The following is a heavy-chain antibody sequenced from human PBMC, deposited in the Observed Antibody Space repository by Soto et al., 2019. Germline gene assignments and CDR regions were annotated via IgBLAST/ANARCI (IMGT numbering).Heavy chain of an antibody. D-gene: IGHD2-15*01. V-gene: IGHV3-21*01. Sequence: GGSLGLCCAASGFNFNSYTINWVRQAPGKRLGWLSSISSSGYIFSTDSVRGRFTISRDNAKNSVYLQINSLRAEDTAVYFCARDCSGGSCYPGMDVWGQGTTVTV. J-gene: IGHJ6*02. CDR2: ISSSGYI. CDR3: ARDCSGGSCYPGMDV. CDR1: GFNFNSYT.